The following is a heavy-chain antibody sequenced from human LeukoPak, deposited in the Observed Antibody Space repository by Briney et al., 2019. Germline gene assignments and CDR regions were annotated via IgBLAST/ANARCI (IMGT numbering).Heavy chain of an antibody. J-gene: IGHJ4*02. CDR1: GGSFSGYY. CDR2: INHSGST. D-gene: IGHD3-10*01. CDR3: ARVATSNYYGSGSFRLFDY. V-gene: IGHV4-34*01. Sequence: PSETLSLTCAVYGGSFSGYYWSWIRQPPGKGLEWIGEINHSGSTNYNPSLKSRVTISVDTSKNQFSLKLSSVTAADTAVYYCARVATSNYYGSGSFRLFDYWGQGTLVTVSS.